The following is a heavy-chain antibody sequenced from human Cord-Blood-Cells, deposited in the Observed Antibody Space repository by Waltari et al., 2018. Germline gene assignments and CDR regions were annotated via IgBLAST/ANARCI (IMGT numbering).Heavy chain of an antibody. Sequence: QVQLVESGGGVVQPGRSLRLSCAASGFTFSSYAMHWVARAPGNGLEWVAVISDDGSNKYYADSVKGRFTISRDNSKNTLYLQMNSLRAEDTAVYYCAREGSSSRSFDIWGQGTMVTVSS. CDR3: AREGSSSRSFDI. J-gene: IGHJ3*02. V-gene: IGHV3-30*04. CDR1: GFTFSSYA. CDR2: ISDDGSNK. D-gene: IGHD6-6*01.